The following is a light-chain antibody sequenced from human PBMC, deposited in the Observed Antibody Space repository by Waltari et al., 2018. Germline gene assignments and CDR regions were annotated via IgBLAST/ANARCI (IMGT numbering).Light chain of an antibody. Sequence: EIVLTQSPGTLSLSPVESATLSCRASQSVGSNDLAWYQQRPGQAPRLLIYGASRRATGIPDRFSGRGSGTDFTLSISRLGPEDFAVYYCQHYVRTWAFGQGTKVEIK. CDR3: QHYVRTWA. V-gene: IGKV3-20*01. CDR2: GAS. CDR1: QSVGSND. J-gene: IGKJ1*01.